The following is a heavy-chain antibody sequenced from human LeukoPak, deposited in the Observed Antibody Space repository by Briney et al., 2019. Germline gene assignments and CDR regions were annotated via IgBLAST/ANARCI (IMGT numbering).Heavy chain of an antibody. CDR3: ALSVVAANNWFDP. CDR2: INHSGST. V-gene: IGHV4-34*08. J-gene: IGHJ5*02. CDR1: GFTFSRFE. D-gene: IGHD2-15*01. Sequence: PGGSLRLSCVASGFTFSRFEMNWVRQPPGKGLEWIGEINHSGSTNYNPSLKSRVTISVDTFKNQFSLKLSSVTAADTAVYYCALSVVAANNWFDPWGQGTLVTVSS.